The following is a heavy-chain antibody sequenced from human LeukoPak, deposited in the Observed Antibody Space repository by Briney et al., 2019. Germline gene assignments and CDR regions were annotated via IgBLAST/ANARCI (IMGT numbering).Heavy chain of an antibody. CDR2: INPNSGDT. J-gene: IGHJ4*02. D-gene: IGHD6-13*01. V-gene: IGHV1-2*02. Sequence: ASVKVSCKASGYIFTGYYMHWVRQAPGQGLEWMGWINPNSGDTNYQGRVTMTRDTSISTAYMELSRLRSDDTAVYYCAREVWGRAAARGFDYWGQGTLVTVSS. CDR3: AREVWGRAAARGFDY. CDR1: GYIFTGYY.